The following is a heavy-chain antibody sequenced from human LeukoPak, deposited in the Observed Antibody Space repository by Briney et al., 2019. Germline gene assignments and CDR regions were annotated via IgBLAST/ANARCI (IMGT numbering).Heavy chain of an antibody. J-gene: IGHJ6*03. Sequence: ASVKVSCKASGYTFTSYDINWVRQATGQGLEWMGWMNPNSGNTGYAQKFQGRVTMTRNTSISTAYMELSSLRSEDTAVYYCRLGDFWSGYARGYYYYMDVWGKGTTVTVSS. D-gene: IGHD3-3*01. V-gene: IGHV1-8*01. CDR2: MNPNSGNT. CDR1: GYTFTSYD. CDR3: RLGDFWSGYARGYYYYMDV.